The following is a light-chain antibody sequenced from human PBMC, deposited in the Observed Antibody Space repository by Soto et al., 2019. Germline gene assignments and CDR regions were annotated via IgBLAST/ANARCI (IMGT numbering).Light chain of an antibody. CDR2: SNN. CDR1: SSNIGSNT. Sequence: QSVLTQPPSASGTPGQRVTISCSGSSSNIGSNTVNWYQQLPGTAPKLLIYSNNQRPSGVPDRFSGSKSGTSASLAISGLQSEDEADYYCAAWVDSLIGPIYVFGTGTKVTVL. CDR3: AAWVDSLIGPIYV. J-gene: IGLJ1*01. V-gene: IGLV1-44*01.